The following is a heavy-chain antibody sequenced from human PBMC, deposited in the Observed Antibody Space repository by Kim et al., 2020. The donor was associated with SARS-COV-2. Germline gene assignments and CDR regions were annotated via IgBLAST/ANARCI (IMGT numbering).Heavy chain of an antibody. Sequence: SVKVSCKASGGTFSSYAISWVRQAPGQGLEWMGGIIPIFGTANYAQKFQGRVTITADESTSTAYMELSSLRSEDTAVYYCARFGGYSGPPSSRNKYYFDYWGQGTLVTVSS. V-gene: IGHV1-69*13. J-gene: IGHJ4*02. CDR2: IIPIFGTA. CDR1: GGTFSSYA. CDR3: ARFGGYSGPPSSRNKYYFDY. D-gene: IGHD5-12*01.